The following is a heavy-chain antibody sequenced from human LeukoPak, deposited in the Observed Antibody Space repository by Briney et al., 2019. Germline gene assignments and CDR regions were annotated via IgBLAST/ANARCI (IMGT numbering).Heavy chain of an antibody. D-gene: IGHD6-19*01. CDR1: GGSISDYY. Sequence: SETLSLTCTVSGGSISDYYWSWIRQPAGKGLEWIGRIYTTGSTDYNPSLKSRVTMSVDTSKNQFSLKLSSVTAADTAVYYCARLRAEAGTGRFDYWGQGTLATVSS. J-gene: IGHJ4*02. CDR3: ARLRAEAGTGRFDY. CDR2: IYTTGST. V-gene: IGHV4-4*07.